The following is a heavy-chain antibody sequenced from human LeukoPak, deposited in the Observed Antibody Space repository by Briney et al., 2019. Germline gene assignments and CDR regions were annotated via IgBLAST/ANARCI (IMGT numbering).Heavy chain of an antibody. Sequence: PSETLSLTCTVSGGSISSYYWSWIRQPPGKGLEWIGYIYYSGSTNYNPSLKSRVTISVDASKNQFSLKLSSVTAADTAVYYCARVRRLAAAIHFDYWGQGTLVPSPQ. CDR3: ARVRRLAAAIHFDY. CDR1: GGSISSYY. V-gene: IGHV4-59*01. CDR2: IYYSGST. J-gene: IGHJ4*02. D-gene: IGHD6-19*01.